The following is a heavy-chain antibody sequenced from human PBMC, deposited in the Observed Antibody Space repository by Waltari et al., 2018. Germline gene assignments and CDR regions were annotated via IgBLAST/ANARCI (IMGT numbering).Heavy chain of an antibody. Sequence: VQLVESGGDGLQPGGSLRLPCATSGFTFFNSEMNWVRQAPGKGLEWIAYSSNTGTRTFYSDSVRGRFTISRDDAKNSVFLQMNDLRVDDSGLYYCTRGLVGAPGWGQGTLVTVSS. D-gene: IGHD1-26*01. V-gene: IGHV3-48*03. CDR3: TRGLVGAPG. J-gene: IGHJ4*02. CDR2: SSNTGTRT. CDR1: GFTFFNSE.